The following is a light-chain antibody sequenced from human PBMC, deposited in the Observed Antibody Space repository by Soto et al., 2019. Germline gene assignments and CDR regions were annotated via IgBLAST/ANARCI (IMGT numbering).Light chain of an antibody. J-gene: IGLJ1*01. CDR1: SSNIGSNY. CDR2: RNN. CDR3: AAWDDSLSNV. V-gene: IGLV1-47*01. Sequence: QPVLTQPPSASGTPGQRVTISCSGSSSNIGSNYVYWYQQLPGTAPKLLIYRNNQRPSGVPDRFSGSKSGTSASLAISGLRSEDEADYYCAAWDDSLSNVFGTGTKLTVL.